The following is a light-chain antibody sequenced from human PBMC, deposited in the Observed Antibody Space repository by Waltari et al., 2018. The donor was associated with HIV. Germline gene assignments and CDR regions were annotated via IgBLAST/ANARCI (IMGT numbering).Light chain of an antibody. V-gene: IGLV1-44*01. CDR2: SNH. CDR1: SSNIGSNT. J-gene: IGLJ2*01. CDR3: AAWDDSLNGRV. Sequence: QSVLTQPPSASGTPGQRVTISCSGSSSNIGSNTVNWYQQLPGTAPKLLIYSNHQRPSGFPDLFSGAKSVTSASLAISGLQSEDEADYYCAAWDDSLNGRVFGGGTKLTVL.